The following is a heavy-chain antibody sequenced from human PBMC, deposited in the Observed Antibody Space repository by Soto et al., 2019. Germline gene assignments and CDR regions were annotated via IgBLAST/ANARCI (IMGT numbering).Heavy chain of an antibody. CDR1: GFTFSTYS. CDR2: ISSSSTSI. CDR3: AREWVPAAIHYYYYGMDV. D-gene: IGHD2-2*02. J-gene: IGHJ6*02. V-gene: IGHV3-21*01. Sequence: EVQLVESGGGLVKPGESLRLSCAASGFTFSTYSMNWVRQAPGKGLEWVSSISSSSTSIYYIDSVKGRFTISRDNAKNSLYLQMNSLRAEDTAVYYCAREWVPAAIHYYYYGMDVWGQVTTVTVSS.